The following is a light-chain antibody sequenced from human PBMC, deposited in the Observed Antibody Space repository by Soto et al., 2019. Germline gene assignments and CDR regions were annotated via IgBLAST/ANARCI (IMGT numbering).Light chain of an antibody. CDR3: QQYYSYWT. Sequence: DIQMTQSPSTLSASVGDTVTVTCRASQSIGRWLAWYPQKPGKAPKILIFDASTLENGVPARFSGSRSGPEFSLTISSLQPDDFATYYCQQYYSYWTFGQGTKVDIK. CDR2: DAS. J-gene: IGKJ1*01. V-gene: IGKV1-5*01. CDR1: QSIGRW.